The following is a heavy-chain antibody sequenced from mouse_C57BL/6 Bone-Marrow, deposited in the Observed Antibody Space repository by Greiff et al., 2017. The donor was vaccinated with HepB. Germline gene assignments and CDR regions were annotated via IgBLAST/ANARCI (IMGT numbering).Heavy chain of an antibody. J-gene: IGHJ4*01. CDR1: GFTFSSYA. CDR3: ARGGITTSYAMDY. V-gene: IGHV5-6-5*01. Sequence: EVQGVESGGGLVKPGGSLKLSCAASGFTFSSYAMSWVRQTPEKRLEWVAFISSGGSTYYPDSVKGRFTISRDNARNIPYLQMSSLRSEDTAMYYCARGGITTSYAMDYWGQGTSVTVSS. D-gene: IGHD2-4*01. CDR2: ISSGGST.